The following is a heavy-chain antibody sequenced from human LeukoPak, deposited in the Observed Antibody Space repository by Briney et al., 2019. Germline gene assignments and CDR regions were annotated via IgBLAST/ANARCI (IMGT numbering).Heavy chain of an antibody. Sequence: GGSLRLSCAASGFTFSDYYMSWIRQAPGKGLEWVSYISSSGSTIYYADSVKGRFTISRDNSKNTLYLQMNSLRAEDTAVYYCARERLTGTTLDYWGQGTLVTVSS. D-gene: IGHD1-7*01. CDR2: ISSSGSTI. CDR1: GFTFSDYY. V-gene: IGHV3-11*04. CDR3: ARERLTGTTLDY. J-gene: IGHJ4*02.